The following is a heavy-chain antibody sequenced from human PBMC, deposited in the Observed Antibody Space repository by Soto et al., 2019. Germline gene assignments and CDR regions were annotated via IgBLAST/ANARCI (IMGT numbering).Heavy chain of an antibody. J-gene: IGHJ4*02. CDR1: GDSLSTYF. V-gene: IGHV4-59*01. D-gene: IGHD3-22*01. CDR3: ASGSVRSGWKFQF. Sequence: SETLSLTCSVSGDSLSTYFWSWIRQPPGKGLEWIGYISYSATPNYNPALKSRVIISIDTSKNQFSLKVNSVTAADTALYCWASGSVRSGWKFQFWGQGILATASS. CDR2: ISYSATP.